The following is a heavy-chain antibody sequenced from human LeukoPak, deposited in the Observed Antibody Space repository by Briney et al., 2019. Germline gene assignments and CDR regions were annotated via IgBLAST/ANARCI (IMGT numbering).Heavy chain of an antibody. CDR2: IYSGGGT. CDR1: GFTASSSY. D-gene: IGHD5-18*01. CDR3: ARRGDSYGDSFEY. Sequence: GGSLRLSCAASGFTASSSYMSWVRQAPGKGLEWVSVIYSGGGTFYAESVKGRFTVSRDNSKNMLYLQMNSLRDEDTAVYYCARRGDSYGDSFEYWGPGTLVTVSS. V-gene: IGHV3-66*04. J-gene: IGHJ4*02.